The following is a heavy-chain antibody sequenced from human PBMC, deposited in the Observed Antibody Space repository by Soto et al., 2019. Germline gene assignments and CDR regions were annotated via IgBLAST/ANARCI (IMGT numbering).Heavy chain of an antibody. CDR3: AAAFGVVVAATSGAFDY. CDR1: GFTFTSSA. Sequence: QMQLVQSGPEVKKPGTSVKVSCKASGFTFTSSAVQWVRQARGQRLEWIGWIVVGSGNTNYAQKFQERVTITRDMSTSTAYMELSSLRSEDTAVYYCAAAFGVVVAATSGAFDYWGQGTLVTVSS. J-gene: IGHJ4*02. V-gene: IGHV1-58*01. CDR2: IVVGSGNT. D-gene: IGHD2-15*01.